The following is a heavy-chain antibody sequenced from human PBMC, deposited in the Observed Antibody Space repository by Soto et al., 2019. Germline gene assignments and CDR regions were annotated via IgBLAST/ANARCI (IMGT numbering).Heavy chain of an antibody. Sequence: QIQLQESGPGLVKPSETLSLTCTVSGDSIRSVGYYWTWIRQPPGKALEWLGDIYGVGTSRFNAHLSSRLTISAAPSNNAISRTVRSVTAADTAVYFCGRGVSSGWNPTRVDPWGHG. CDR3: GRGVSSGWNPTRVDP. CDR1: GDSIRSVGYY. J-gene: IGHJ5*02. V-gene: IGHV4-30-4*01. D-gene: IGHD6-25*01. CDR2: IYGVGTS.